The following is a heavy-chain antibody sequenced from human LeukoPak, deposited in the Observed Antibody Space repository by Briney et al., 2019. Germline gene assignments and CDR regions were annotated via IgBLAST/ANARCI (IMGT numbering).Heavy chain of an antibody. J-gene: IGHJ4*02. V-gene: IGHV4-39*01. D-gene: IGHD6-13*01. CDR3: ARGEYSSSWYPDYFDY. CDR1: GASISGSNYY. Sequence: SETLSLTCAVSGASISGSNYYWGWIRQPPGKGLEWIGNIYSSGSTYYNASLQSRVTISIDTSKNQFSLRLNSVTAADTAMYYCARGEYSSSWYPDYFDYWGQGTLVTVSS. CDR2: IYSSGST.